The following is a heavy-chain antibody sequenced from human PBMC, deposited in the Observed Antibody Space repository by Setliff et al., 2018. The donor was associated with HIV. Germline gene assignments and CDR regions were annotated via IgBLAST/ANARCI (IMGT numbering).Heavy chain of an antibody. Sequence: TLSLTCTVSGGSISSGGYYWSWIRQHPGKGLEWIGYIYYSGSTYYNPSLKSRVTTSIDTSQNQFSLRLSSVTVADTAVYYCAGMFFYGSGSKSDFDYWGQGTQVTVSS. CDR2: IYYSGST. J-gene: IGHJ4*02. CDR1: GGSISSGGYY. CDR3: AGMFFYGSGSKSDFDY. V-gene: IGHV4-31*03. D-gene: IGHD3-10*01.